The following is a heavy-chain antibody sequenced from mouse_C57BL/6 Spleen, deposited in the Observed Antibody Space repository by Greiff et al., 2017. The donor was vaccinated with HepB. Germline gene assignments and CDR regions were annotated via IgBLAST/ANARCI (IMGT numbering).Heavy chain of an antibody. CDR1: GYTFTSYG. V-gene: IGHV1-81*01. D-gene: IGHD3-2*02. Sequence: VQLQQSGAELARPGASVMLSCKASGYTFTSYGISWVKQRTGQGLEWIGEIYPRSGNTYYNEKFKGKATLTADKSSSTAYMELRSLTSEDSAVYFCAREGELRPYYFDYWGQGTTLTVSS. J-gene: IGHJ2*01. CDR2: IYPRSGNT. CDR3: AREGELRPYYFDY.